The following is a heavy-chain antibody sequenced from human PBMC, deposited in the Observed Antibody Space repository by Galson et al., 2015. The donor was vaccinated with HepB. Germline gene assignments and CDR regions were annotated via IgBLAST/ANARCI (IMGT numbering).Heavy chain of an antibody. J-gene: IGHJ4*02. V-gene: IGHV3-30*18. CDR2: ISYDGSNK. D-gene: IGHD3-9*01. CDR1: GFTFSSYG. CDR3: AKDSKYFDWLSLSYQYYFDY. Sequence: SLRLSCAASGFTFSSYGMHWVRQAPGKGLEWVAVISYDGSNKYYADSVKGRFTISRDNSKNTLYLQMNSLRAEDTAVYYCAKDSKYFDWLSLSYQYYFDYWGQGTLVTVSS.